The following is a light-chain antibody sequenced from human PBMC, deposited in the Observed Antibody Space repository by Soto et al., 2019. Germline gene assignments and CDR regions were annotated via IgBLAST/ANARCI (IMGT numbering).Light chain of an antibody. CDR1: SSNIRNNY. Sequence: QSVLTQPPSVSAAPGQKVTISCSGSSSNIRNNYVSWYQQLPGTAPKLLIYDNNERPSGIPDRFSGSKSGTSATLGITGLQTGDEADYYCGTWDSSLSAGVFGTGTKVTVL. CDR2: DNN. V-gene: IGLV1-51*01. CDR3: GTWDSSLSAGV. J-gene: IGLJ1*01.